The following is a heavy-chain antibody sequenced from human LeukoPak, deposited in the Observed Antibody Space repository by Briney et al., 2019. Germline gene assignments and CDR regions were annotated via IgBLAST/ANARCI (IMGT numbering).Heavy chain of an antibody. D-gene: IGHD3-22*01. CDR3: ARDRYYYDSSDY. CDR2: IYYSGST. J-gene: IGHJ4*02. CDR1: GGSISSYY. Sequence: SETLSLTCTVSGGSISSYYWSWIRQPPGKGLEWIGSIYYSGSTYYNPSLKSRVTISVDTSKNQFSLKLSSVTAADTAVYYCARDRYYYDSSDYWGQGTLVTVSS. V-gene: IGHV4-59*12.